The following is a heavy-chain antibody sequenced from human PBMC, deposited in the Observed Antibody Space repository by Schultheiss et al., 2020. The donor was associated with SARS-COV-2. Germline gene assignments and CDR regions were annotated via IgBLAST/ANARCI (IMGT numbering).Heavy chain of an antibody. CDR3: TTGWHWEDY. CDR2: IKQDGSEK. V-gene: IGHV3-7*01. Sequence: GGSLRLSCTASGFTVSSNYLSWVRQAPGKGLEWVANIKQDGSEKYYVDSVKGRFTISRDNAKNSLYLQMNSLRAEDTAVYYCTTGWHWEDYWGQGTLVTVSS. CDR1: GFTVSSNY. J-gene: IGHJ4*02. D-gene: IGHD1-26*01.